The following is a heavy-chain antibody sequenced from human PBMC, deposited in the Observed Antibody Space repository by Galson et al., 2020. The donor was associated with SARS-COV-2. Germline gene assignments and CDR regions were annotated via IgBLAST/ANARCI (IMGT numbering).Heavy chain of an antibody. V-gene: IGHV4-30-2*01. CDR1: GTSISSGSYS. Sequence: SETLSLTCAVSGTSISSGSYSWNWIRQPPGKGLEWIGYISHSGGTYYNPSLKSRVTISGDRSKNQFSLRLSSVTAADTAVYYCASLHYGEYAPEAFDIWGPGTRVTV. J-gene: IGHJ3*02. CDR3: ASLHYGEYAPEAFDI. D-gene: IGHD4-17*01. CDR2: ISHSGGT.